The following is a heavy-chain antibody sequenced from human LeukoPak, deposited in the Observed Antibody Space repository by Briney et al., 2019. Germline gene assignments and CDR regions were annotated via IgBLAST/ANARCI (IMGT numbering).Heavy chain of an antibody. Sequence: ASVKVSCKASGYTFTGYYMHWVRQAPGQGREWMGWINPNSGGTNYAQKFQGRVTMTRDTSISTAYMELSRLRSDDTAVYYCARELMVYAISYYYYGMDVWGQGTTVTVSS. J-gene: IGHJ6*02. CDR1: GYTFTGYY. CDR2: INPNSGGT. D-gene: IGHD2-8*01. CDR3: ARELMVYAISYYYYGMDV. V-gene: IGHV1-2*02.